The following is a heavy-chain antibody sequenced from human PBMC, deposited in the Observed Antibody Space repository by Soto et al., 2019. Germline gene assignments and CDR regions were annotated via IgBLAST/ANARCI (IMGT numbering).Heavy chain of an antibody. Sequence: QVQLVQSGAEVKKPGSSVKVSCKASGGTFSSYTISWVRQAPGQGLEWMGRISPILGIANYAQKFQGRVTITADKSTSTAYRELSSLRSEDTAVYYCARDLGDSSSLDYWGQGTLVTVSS. J-gene: IGHJ4*02. CDR3: ARDLGDSSSLDY. V-gene: IGHV1-69*08. D-gene: IGHD6-13*01. CDR1: GGTFSSYT. CDR2: ISPILGIA.